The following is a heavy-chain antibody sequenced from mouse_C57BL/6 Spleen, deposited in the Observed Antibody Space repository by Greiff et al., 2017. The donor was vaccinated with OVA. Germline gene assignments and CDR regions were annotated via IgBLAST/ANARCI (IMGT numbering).Heavy chain of an antibody. CDR1: GFTFSDYG. CDR3: ARKRGYYYGSSYVWYFDV. V-gene: IGHV5-17*01. Sequence: EVMLVESGGGLVKPGGSLKLSCAASGFTFSDYGMHWVRQAPEKGLEWVAYISSGSSTIYYADTVKGRFTISRDNAKNTLFLQMTSLRSEDTAMYYCARKRGYYYGSSYVWYFDVWGTGTTVTVSS. J-gene: IGHJ1*03. D-gene: IGHD1-1*01. CDR2: ISSGSSTI.